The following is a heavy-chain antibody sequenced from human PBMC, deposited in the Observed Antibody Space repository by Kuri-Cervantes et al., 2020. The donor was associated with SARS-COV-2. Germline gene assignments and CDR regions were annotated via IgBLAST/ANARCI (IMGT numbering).Heavy chain of an antibody. CDR1: GYTFTSYY. D-gene: IGHD3-3*01. Sequence: ASVKVSCKASGYTFTSYYMHWVRQAPGQGLEWMGIINPSGGSTSYAQKFQGRVTMTRDTSTSTVYMELSSLRSGDTAVYYCARGPGLRFLEWEDPFDYWGQGTLVTVSS. V-gene: IGHV1-46*01. CDR3: ARGPGLRFLEWEDPFDY. CDR2: INPSGGST. J-gene: IGHJ4*02.